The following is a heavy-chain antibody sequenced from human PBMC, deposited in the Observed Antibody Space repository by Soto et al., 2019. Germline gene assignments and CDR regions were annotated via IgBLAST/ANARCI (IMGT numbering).Heavy chain of an antibody. Sequence: PGGSLRLSCAASGFTVSSNYMSWVRQAPGKGLEWVSVIYSGGSTYYADSVKGRFTISRDNSKNTLYLQMNSLRAEDTAVYYCARDSDSSGWYPETGVPTFDYWGQGTLVTVSS. D-gene: IGHD6-19*01. CDR1: GFTVSSNY. CDR2: IYSGGST. V-gene: IGHV3-66*01. J-gene: IGHJ4*02. CDR3: ARDSDSSGWYPETGVPTFDY.